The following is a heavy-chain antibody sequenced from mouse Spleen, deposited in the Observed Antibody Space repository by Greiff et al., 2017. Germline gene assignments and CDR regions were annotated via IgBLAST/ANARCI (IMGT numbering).Heavy chain of an antibody. CDR3: ARSGKPYYFAY. Sequence: VQLQQPGTELVKPGASVKLSCKASGYTFTSYWMHWVKQRPGQGLEWIGNINPSNGGTKYNEKFKSKATLTVDKSSSTAYMQLSSMTSEDSAVYYCARSGKPYYFAYWGQGTPLTVSS. J-gene: IGHJ2*01. D-gene: IGHD3-1*01. CDR1: GYTFTSYW. V-gene: IGHV1-53*01. CDR2: INPSNGGT.